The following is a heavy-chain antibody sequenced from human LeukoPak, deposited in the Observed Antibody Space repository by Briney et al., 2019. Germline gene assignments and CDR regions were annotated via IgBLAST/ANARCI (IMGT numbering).Heavy chain of an antibody. V-gene: IGHV3-23*01. J-gene: IGHJ4*02. CDR2: INRPPDST. Sequence: QAGGSLRLSCAASGFTFSSYSMAWVRQAPGKGLEWVPGINRPPDSTFAADSVKGRFTISRDNSKNTLYLQMNSLRVEDTALYYCAKVHGVPYWGQGTLVTVSS. CDR3: AKVHGVPY. CDR1: GFTFSSYS. D-gene: IGHD1-1*01.